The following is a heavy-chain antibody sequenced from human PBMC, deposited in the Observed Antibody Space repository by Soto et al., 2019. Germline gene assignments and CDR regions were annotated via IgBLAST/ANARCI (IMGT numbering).Heavy chain of an antibody. Sequence: PGGSLRLSCEASGFTFSNFGMNWVRQAPGKGLEWVARVWYDGSSKYYVDSVKGRFTISRDNSKETVYLQMNSLRAEDTAQYYCAKWGNDWGYYYYGMNVWGQGTTVTVSS. D-gene: IGHD7-27*01. CDR1: GFTFSNFG. V-gene: IGHV3-33*06. J-gene: IGHJ6*02. CDR3: AKWGNDWGYYYYGMNV. CDR2: VWYDGSSK.